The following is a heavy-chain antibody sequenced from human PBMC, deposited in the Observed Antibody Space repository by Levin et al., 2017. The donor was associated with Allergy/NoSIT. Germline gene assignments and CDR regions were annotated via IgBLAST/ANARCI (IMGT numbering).Heavy chain of an antibody. CDR3: ARAIHCSGGSCYWFDP. CDR1: GGTFSSYA. J-gene: IGHJ5*02. V-gene: IGHV1-69*13. Sequence: SVKVSCKASGGTFSSYAISWVRQAPGQGLEWMGGIIPIFGTANYAQKFQGRVTITADESTSTAYMELSSLISEDTAVYYCARAIHCSGGSCYWFDPWGQGTLVTVAS. CDR2: IIPIFGTA. D-gene: IGHD2-15*01.